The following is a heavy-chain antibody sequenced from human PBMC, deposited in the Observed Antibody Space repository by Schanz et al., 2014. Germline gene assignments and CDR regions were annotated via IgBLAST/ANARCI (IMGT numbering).Heavy chain of an antibody. Sequence: QVQLVESGGGLVKPGGSLGLSCAASGFTFSDYYMSWIRQAPGKGLEWVSYISGSATTIYYADSVKGRFTISRDNAKNSLYLQMHSLRPEDTAVFYCARVGGTYYDFWSGVPPTVMHDGFDIWGQGTMVTVS. CDR2: ISGSATTI. J-gene: IGHJ3*02. V-gene: IGHV3-11*04. CDR3: ARVGGTYYDFWSGVPPTVMHDGFDI. CDR1: GFTFSDYY. D-gene: IGHD3-3*01.